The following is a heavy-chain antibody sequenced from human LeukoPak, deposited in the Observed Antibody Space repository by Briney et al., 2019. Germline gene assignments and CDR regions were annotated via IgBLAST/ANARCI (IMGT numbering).Heavy chain of an antibody. J-gene: IGHJ4*02. V-gene: IGHV1-2*06. D-gene: IGHD6-6*01. CDR2: INPNSGGT. CDR1: GYTFTGYY. CDR3: ARELAARLGSDY. Sequence: ASVNVSCKASGYTFTGYYMHWVRQAPGQGLEWMGRINPNSGGTNYAQKFQGRVTMTRDTSISTAYMELSRLRSDDTAVYYCARELAARLGSDYWGQGTLVTVSS.